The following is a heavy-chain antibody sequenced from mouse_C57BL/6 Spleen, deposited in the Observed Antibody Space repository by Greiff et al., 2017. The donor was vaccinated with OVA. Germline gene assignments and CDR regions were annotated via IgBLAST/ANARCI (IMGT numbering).Heavy chain of an antibody. Sequence: EVQLVESGGDLVKPGGSLKLSCAASGFTFSSYGMSWVRQTPDKRLEWVATISSGGSYTYYPDSVKGRFTISRDNAKNTLYLQMSSLKSEDTAMXYCSRDRDYGTSRYAMDYWGQGTSVTVSS. CDR1: GFTFSSYG. CDR2: ISSGGSYT. J-gene: IGHJ4*01. D-gene: IGHD1-1*01. CDR3: SRDRDYGTSRYAMDY. V-gene: IGHV5-6*01.